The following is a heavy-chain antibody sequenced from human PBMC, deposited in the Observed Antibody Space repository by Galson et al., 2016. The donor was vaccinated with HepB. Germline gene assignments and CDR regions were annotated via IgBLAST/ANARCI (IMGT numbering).Heavy chain of an antibody. J-gene: IGHJ4*02. CDR1: GFTFSSYG. V-gene: IGHV3-33*08. CDR3: ARDLSLGSGSD. D-gene: IGHD3-10*01. CDR2: IWYDGSRK. Sequence: SLRLSCAASGFTFSSYGMHWVRQAPGKGLEWVAIIWYDGSRKEYADFVKGRFTISRDDSKNTLYLQMNNLGAEDTAVYYCARDLSLGSGSDWGQGTLATVSS.